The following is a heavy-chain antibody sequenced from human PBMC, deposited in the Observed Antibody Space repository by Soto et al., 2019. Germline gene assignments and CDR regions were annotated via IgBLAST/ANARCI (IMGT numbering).Heavy chain of an antibody. Sequence: QVQLVQSGAEVKMPGSSVKVSCKASGGTFSNYGISWVRQAPGQGLEWMGGIIPILGSTKSAQSFQGRVTFTADESTTTASMELSSLTSEDTAVYYCSRDRWFDSSGYYYESAYWGQGTLVTVAS. J-gene: IGHJ4*02. V-gene: IGHV1-69*01. CDR3: SRDRWFDSSGYYYESAY. CDR1: GGTFSNYG. D-gene: IGHD3-22*01. CDR2: IIPILGST.